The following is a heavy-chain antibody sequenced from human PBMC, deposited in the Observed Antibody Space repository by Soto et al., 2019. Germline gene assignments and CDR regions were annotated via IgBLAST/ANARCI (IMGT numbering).Heavy chain of an antibody. J-gene: IGHJ5*02. Sequence: SATLSLTCNVSGGSMRSGDFYWNWIRQPPGKGLEWIWFSYYSGSTYYNPSLKSRVTISVDTSKNPFSLKLSSVTAADTAVYYCARGAGYGTYDAWLDTWGQGTKVTVSS. V-gene: IGHV4-30-4*01. CDR1: GGSMRSGDFY. CDR3: ARGAGYGTYDAWLDT. D-gene: IGHD5-12*01. CDR2: SYYSGST.